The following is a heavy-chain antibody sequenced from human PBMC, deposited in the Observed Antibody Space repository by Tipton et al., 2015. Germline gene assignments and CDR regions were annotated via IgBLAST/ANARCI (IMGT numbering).Heavy chain of an antibody. CDR3: ASPIEYCSGGSCFDY. CDR1: GFTVSSNY. D-gene: IGHD2-15*01. J-gene: IGHJ4*02. V-gene: IGHV3-53*01. CDR2: IYSGGST. Sequence: SLRLSCAASGFTVSSNYMSWVRQAPGKGLEWVPVIYSGGSTYYADSVKGRFTISRDNSKNTLYLQMNSLRAEDTAVYYCASPIEYCSGGSCFDYWGQGTLVTVSS.